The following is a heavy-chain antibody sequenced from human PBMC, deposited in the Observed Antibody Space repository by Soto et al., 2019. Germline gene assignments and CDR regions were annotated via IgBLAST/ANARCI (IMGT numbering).Heavy chain of an antibody. CDR1: GFTFSSYA. Sequence: GGSLRLSCAASGFTFSSYAMSWVRQAPGKGLEWVSAISGSGGSTYYADSVKGRFTISRDNSKNTLYLQMNSLRAEDTAVYYCAKSRGYCSSTSCYLYGMDVWGQGTTVTVSS. J-gene: IGHJ6*02. V-gene: IGHV3-23*01. D-gene: IGHD2-2*01. CDR2: ISGSGGST. CDR3: AKSRGYCSSTSCYLYGMDV.